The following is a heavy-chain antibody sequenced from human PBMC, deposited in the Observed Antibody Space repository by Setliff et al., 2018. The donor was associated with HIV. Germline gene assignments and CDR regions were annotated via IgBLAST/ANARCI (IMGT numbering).Heavy chain of an antibody. V-gene: IGHV1-46*03. J-gene: IGHJ4*02. D-gene: IGHD3-22*01. CDR1: GYTFTSYY. CDR2: INPSCGST. CDR3: ARDDYDSSGYYYGEVVY. Sequence: ASVKVSCKASGYTFTSYYMHWVRQAPGQGLEWMGIINPSCGSTSYAQKFQGRVTMTRDTSTSTVYMELSSLRSEDTAVYYCARDDYDSSGYYYGEVVYWGQGTLVTAPQ.